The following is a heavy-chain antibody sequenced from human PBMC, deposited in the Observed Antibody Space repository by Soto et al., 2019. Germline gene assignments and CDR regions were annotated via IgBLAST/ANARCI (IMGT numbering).Heavy chain of an antibody. D-gene: IGHD2-15*01. CDR1: GFTFSSYA. V-gene: IGHV3-30-3*01. CDR3: AREQYCSGGSCYSTAGGVY. J-gene: IGHJ4*02. Sequence: QVQLVESGGGVVQPGRSLRLSCAASGFTFSSYAMHWVRQAPGKGLEWVAVISYDGSNKYYADSVKGRFTISRDNSKNTLYLQMNSLRAEDTAVYYCAREQYCSGGSCYSTAGGVYWGQGTLVTVSS. CDR2: ISYDGSNK.